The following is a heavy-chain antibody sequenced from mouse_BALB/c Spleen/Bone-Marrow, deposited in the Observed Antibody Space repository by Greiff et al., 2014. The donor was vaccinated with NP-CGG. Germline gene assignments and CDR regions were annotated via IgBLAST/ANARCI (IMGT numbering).Heavy chain of an antibody. D-gene: IGHD1-1*01. Sequence: VQLQQSGPELVRPGVSVKISCKGSGYTFTDYAMHWVKQSHAKSLEWIGVISTYSGNTNYNQKFKGKATMTVDKSSCTAYMELARLTSEDSAIYYCARGGIYYGSSSFAYWGQGTLVTVSA. CDR1: GYTFTDYA. CDR2: ISTYSGNT. J-gene: IGHJ3*01. CDR3: ARGGIYYGSSSFAY. V-gene: IGHV1-67*01.